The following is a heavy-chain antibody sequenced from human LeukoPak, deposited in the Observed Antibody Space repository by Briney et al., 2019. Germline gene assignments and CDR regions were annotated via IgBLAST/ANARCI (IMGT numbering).Heavy chain of an antibody. Sequence: PSETLSLTCAVYGGSFSGYYWSWIRQPPGKGLEWSGEINHSGSTNYNPSLKSRVTISVDTSKNQFSLKLSSVTAADTAVYYCASGRGYGDYGYWGQGTLVTVSS. D-gene: IGHD4-17*01. CDR2: INHSGST. V-gene: IGHV4-34*01. CDR1: GGSFSGYY. J-gene: IGHJ4*02. CDR3: ASGRGYGDYGY.